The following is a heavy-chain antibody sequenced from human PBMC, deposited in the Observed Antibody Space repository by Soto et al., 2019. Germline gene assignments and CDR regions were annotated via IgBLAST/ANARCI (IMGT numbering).Heavy chain of an antibody. D-gene: IGHD2-2*01. CDR3: ARARLDTPALDY. J-gene: IGHJ4*02. CDR2: ISYDGNNK. CDR1: GFTFSIYA. V-gene: IGHV3-30*09. Sequence: QVQLVESGGGVVQPGRSLRLSCAASGFTFSIYAMHWVRQAPGKGLEWVAVISYDGNNKYYADSVKGRFAISRDNSRNTLYLQMNSLRAEDTAVYYCARARLDTPALDYWGKGTLVTVSS.